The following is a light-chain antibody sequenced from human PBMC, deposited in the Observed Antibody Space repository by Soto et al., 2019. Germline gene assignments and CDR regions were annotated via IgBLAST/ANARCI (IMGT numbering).Light chain of an antibody. CDR3: QHRYNAPWT. V-gene: IGKV3-11*01. CDR2: DAS. Sequence: EILLTQSPATLSLSPGERATLSCRASQSVNNFLVWYQQKPGQAPRALIYDASNRATGIPARFSGSGSGTDFTLTISSLEPEDFAVYYCQHRYNAPWTFGQGTKVEIK. CDR1: QSVNNF. J-gene: IGKJ1*01.